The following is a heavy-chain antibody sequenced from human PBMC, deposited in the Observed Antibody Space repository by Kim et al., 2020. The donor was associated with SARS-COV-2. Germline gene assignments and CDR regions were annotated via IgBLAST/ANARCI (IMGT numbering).Heavy chain of an antibody. CDR1: GYTLTELS. Sequence: ASVKVSCKVSGYTLTELSMHWVRQAPGKGLEWMGGFDPEDGETIYAQKFQGRVTMTEDTSTDTAYMELSSLRSEDTAVYYCATLSYGERYYYYGMDVWGQGTTVTVSS. CDR3: ATLSYGERYYYYGMDV. CDR2: FDPEDGET. D-gene: IGHD4-17*01. V-gene: IGHV1-24*01. J-gene: IGHJ6*02.